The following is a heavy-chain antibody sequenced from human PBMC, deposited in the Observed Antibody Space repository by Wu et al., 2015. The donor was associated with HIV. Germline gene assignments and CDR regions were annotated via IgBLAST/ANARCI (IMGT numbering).Heavy chain of an antibody. D-gene: IGHD5-12*01. CDR1: GDTFSKSA. CDR3: ARNTDSVATSLYSLGV. J-gene: IGHJ6*02. CDR2: INPLFGTT. Sequence: QVQLVQSGTEVKKPGSAVKVSCKVSGDTFSKSAISWVRQAPGQGLQWVGGINPLFGTTKHSQKFQDRLTFTTDESKTTAYMELSSLRSEDTAVYYCARNTDSVATSLYSLGVWGQGTTVTVSS. V-gene: IGHV1-69*05.